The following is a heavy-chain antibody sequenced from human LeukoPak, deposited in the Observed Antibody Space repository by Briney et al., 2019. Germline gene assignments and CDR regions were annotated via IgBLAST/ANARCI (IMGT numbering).Heavy chain of an antibody. CDR3: ARAGSGSYYWPFDY. D-gene: IGHD1-26*01. CDR2: INAGNGNT. J-gene: IGHJ4*02. V-gene: IGHV1-3*03. CDR1: GYTFTSYA. Sequence: GASVKVSCKASGYTFTSYAMHWVRQAPGQRLEWMGWINAGNGNTKYSQEFQGRVTITRDTSASTAYMELSSLRSEDMAVYYCARAGSGSYYWPFDYWGQGTLVTVSS.